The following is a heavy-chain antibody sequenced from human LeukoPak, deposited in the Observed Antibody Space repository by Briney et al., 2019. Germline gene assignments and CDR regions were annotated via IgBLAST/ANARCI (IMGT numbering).Heavy chain of an antibody. CDR3: ARRPPYNPFDY. D-gene: IGHD1-1*01. CDR2: IYPGDSDT. CDR1: GYSFTSYW. Sequence: GESLKISCRGSGYSFTSYWIAWVRQMPGKGLEWTGIIYPGDSDTRYSPSFQGQVSISADKSISTAYLQWSSLQSSDTATYYCARRPPYNPFDYWGQGTLVTVSS. J-gene: IGHJ4*02. V-gene: IGHV5-51*01.